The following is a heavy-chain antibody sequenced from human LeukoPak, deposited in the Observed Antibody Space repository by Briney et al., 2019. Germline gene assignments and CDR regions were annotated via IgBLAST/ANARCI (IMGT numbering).Heavy chain of an antibody. CDR3: ARERADAIGAFDS. CDR1: GFTFSSHS. J-gene: IGHJ4*02. D-gene: IGHD2-21*01. V-gene: IGHV3-30-3*01. CDR2: ISSDGNSK. Sequence: GRSLSLSCEASGFTFSSHSINWVRQAPGQGLEWVAVISSDGNSKHYGDSVRGRFTISRDNSKNTLWLQMSSLRAEDTALYYCARERADAIGAFDSWGQGTLVNVSS.